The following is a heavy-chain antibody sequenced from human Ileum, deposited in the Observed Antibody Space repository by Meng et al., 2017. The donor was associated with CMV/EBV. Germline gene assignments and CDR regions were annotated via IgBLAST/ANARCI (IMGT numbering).Heavy chain of an antibody. CDR3: ARGFTYYYGSGSYYRSQRFDP. Sequence: GYYWSWIRQPPGKGLEWIGKINHSGSTNYNPSLKSRVTISVDTSKNQFSLKLSSVTAADTAVYYCARGFTYYYGSGSYYRSQRFDPWGQGTLVTVSS. V-gene: IGHV4-34*01. J-gene: IGHJ5*02. D-gene: IGHD3-10*01. CDR2: INHSGST. CDR1: GYY.